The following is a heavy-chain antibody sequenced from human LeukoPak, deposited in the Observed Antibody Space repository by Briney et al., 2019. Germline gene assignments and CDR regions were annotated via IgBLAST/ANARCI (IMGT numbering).Heavy chain of an antibody. CDR3: ARDERLLSFLK. D-gene: IGHD3-3*01. CDR1: GFTFSTYG. CDR2: ITGSGGST. V-gene: IGHV3-23*01. Sequence: GGSLRLSCAASGFTFSTYGMTWVRQAPGKGLEWVSGITGSGGSTYYADSVKGRFTISRDNSKNTLYLQMNSLRAEDTAIYYCARDERLLSFLKWGQGTLVTVSS. J-gene: IGHJ4*02.